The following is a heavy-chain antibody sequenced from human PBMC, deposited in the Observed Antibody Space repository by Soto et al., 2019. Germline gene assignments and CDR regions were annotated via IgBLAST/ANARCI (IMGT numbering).Heavy chain of an antibody. CDR1: GFTFSSYW. CDR2: INEDGSGK. CDR3: VKAWYNDVWGYYFDY. D-gene: IGHD3-10*02. Sequence: EVQLVESGGGLVQPGGSLRLSCAASGFTFSSYWMTWVRQAPGKGLEWVANINEDGSGKYYVDSVKGRLTMSRDNTKNSLYLQLNSLRAEDTATYYCVKAWYNDVWGYYFDYWGQGTLVTVSS. J-gene: IGHJ4*02. V-gene: IGHV3-7*01.